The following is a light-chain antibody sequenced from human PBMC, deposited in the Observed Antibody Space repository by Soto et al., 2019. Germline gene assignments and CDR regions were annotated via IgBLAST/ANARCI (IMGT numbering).Light chain of an antibody. Sequence: EIVLTQSPATLSLSPGERATLSCRASQSVSSYLAWYQQKPGQVPRLVIYDASNRATGIPGRFSGSGSGTDFTLTISSLEPEDXXXXXXXXXXXWPRTFGQGTKVEIK. J-gene: IGKJ1*01. CDR3: XXXXXWPRT. CDR2: DAS. CDR1: QSVSSY. V-gene: IGKV3-11*01.